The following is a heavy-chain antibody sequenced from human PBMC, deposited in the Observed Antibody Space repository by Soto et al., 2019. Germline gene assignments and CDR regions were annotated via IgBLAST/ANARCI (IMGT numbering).Heavy chain of an antibody. Sequence: ASVKVSCKASGYTFTSYAMHWVRQAPGQRLEWMGWINAGNGNTKYSQKFQGRVTITRDTSASTAYMELSSLRSEDTAVYYCVRSTIFGVVIINGPLDYWGQGTLVTVSS. J-gene: IGHJ4*02. D-gene: IGHD3-3*01. V-gene: IGHV1-3*01. CDR2: INAGNGNT. CDR1: GYTFTSYA. CDR3: VRSTIFGVVIINGPLDY.